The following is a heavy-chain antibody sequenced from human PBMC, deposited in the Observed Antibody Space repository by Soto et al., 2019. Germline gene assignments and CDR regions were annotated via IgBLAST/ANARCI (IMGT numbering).Heavy chain of an antibody. D-gene: IGHD5-18*01. V-gene: IGHV1-2*04. J-gene: IGHJ4*02. CDR2: INPNSGGT. Sequence: ASVKVSCKASGYTFTGYYMHWVRQAPGQGLEWMGWINPNSGGTNYAQKFQGWVTMTRDTSISTAYMELSRLRSDDTAVYYCARERAVDTAMVTTYYFDYWGQGTLVTVSS. CDR1: GYTFTGYY. CDR3: ARERAVDTAMVTTYYFDY.